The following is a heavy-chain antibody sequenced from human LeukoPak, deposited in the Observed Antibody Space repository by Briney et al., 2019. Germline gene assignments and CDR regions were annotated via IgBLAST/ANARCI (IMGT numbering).Heavy chain of an antibody. CDR3: ARPRGGVTTYWYFDL. Sequence: PSETLSPTCTVSGGSIDSSSYYWGWIRQPPGKGLEWIGSIHYNGNTYYNPSLKSRVTMSLDTSRNQFYLTLTSVTAADTAVYYCARPRGGVTTYWYFDLWGRGTLVTVSS. CDR2: IHYNGNT. V-gene: IGHV4-39*01. CDR1: GGSIDSSSYY. D-gene: IGHD3-16*01. J-gene: IGHJ2*01.